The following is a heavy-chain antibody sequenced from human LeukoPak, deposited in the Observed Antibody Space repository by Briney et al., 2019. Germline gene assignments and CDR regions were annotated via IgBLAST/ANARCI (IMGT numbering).Heavy chain of an antibody. CDR1: GFTFSSYG. J-gene: IGHJ5*02. V-gene: IGHV3-23*01. D-gene: IGHD3-16*01. CDR2: ISGSGGST. CDR3: AKDPGGWAYNWFDP. Sequence: GRSLRLSCAASGFTFSSYGMHWVRQAPGKGLEWVSVISGSGGSTYYADSVKGRFTISRDNSKNTLYLQMNSLRAEDTAVYYCAKDPGGWAYNWFDPWGQGTLVTVSS.